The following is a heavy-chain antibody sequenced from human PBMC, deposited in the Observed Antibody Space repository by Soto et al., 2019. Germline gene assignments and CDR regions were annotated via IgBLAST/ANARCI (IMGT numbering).Heavy chain of an antibody. Sequence: GGSLRLSCAASGFTFSSYGMHWVRQAPGKGLEWGAVIWYDGSNKYYADSVKGRFTISRDNSKNTLYLQMNSLRAEDTAVYYCARGRNIGYCSGGSCYDAFDIWGQGTMVTVSS. D-gene: IGHD2-15*01. J-gene: IGHJ3*02. CDR3: ARGRNIGYCSGGSCYDAFDI. CDR2: IWYDGSNK. V-gene: IGHV3-33*01. CDR1: GFTFSSYG.